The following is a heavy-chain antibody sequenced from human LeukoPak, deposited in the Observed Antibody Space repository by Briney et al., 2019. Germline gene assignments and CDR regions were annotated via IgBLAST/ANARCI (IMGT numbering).Heavy chain of an antibody. J-gene: IGHJ4*02. Sequence: GGSLRLSCAASGFTFSSYSMNWVRQAPVKGLEWVSSISSSSSYIYYADSVKGRFTISRDNARNSLYLQMNSLRAEDTAVYYCARAHYDILTATDYWGQGTLVTVSS. D-gene: IGHD3-9*01. CDR1: GFTFSSYS. CDR3: ARAHYDILTATDY. V-gene: IGHV3-21*01. CDR2: ISSSSSYI.